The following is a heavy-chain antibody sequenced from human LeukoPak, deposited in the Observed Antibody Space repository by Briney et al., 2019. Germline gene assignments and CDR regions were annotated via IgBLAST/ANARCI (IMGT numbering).Heavy chain of an antibody. D-gene: IGHD3-3*01. V-gene: IGHV1-2*02. Sequence: GASVKVSCKASGYTFTGYYMHWVRQAPGQGLEWMGWINPNSGGTNYAQKFQGRVTMTRDTSISTAYMELSRLRSDDTAVYYCAILSITIFGVVQDDYWGQGTLVTVSS. J-gene: IGHJ4*02. CDR3: AILSITIFGVVQDDY. CDR1: GYTFTGYY. CDR2: INPNSGGT.